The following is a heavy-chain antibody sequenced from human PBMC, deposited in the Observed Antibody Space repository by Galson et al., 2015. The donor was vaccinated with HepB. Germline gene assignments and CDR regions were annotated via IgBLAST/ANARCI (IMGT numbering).Heavy chain of an antibody. J-gene: IGHJ4*02. CDR1: GGSISSGDYY. V-gene: IGHV4-30-4*01. CDR3: ARESIALDGTYIDY. Sequence: LSLTCTVSGGSISSGDYYWSWVRQPPGKGLEWIGYIYSSGNTYYNPSLKSRATISLDRSKNQFSLKLSSVTAADTAVYFCARESIALDGTYIDYWGQGTLVTVSS. CDR2: IYSSGNT. D-gene: IGHD6-19*01.